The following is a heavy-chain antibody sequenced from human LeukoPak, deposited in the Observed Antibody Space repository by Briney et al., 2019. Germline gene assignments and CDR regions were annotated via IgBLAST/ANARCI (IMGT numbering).Heavy chain of an antibody. J-gene: IGHJ4*02. Sequence: GGSLRLSCAASGFTFSSYAMHWVRQAPGKGLEWVAVISYDGSNKYYADSVKGRFTISRDNSKNTLYLQMNSLRAEDTAVYYCARGPSLRRSIVVVDYWGQGTLVTVSS. CDR2: ISYDGSNK. CDR3: ARGPSLRRSIVVVDY. V-gene: IGHV3-30-3*01. CDR1: GFTFSSYA. D-gene: IGHD3-22*01.